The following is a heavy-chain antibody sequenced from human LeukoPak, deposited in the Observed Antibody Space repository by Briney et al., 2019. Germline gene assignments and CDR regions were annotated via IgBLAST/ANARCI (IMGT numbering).Heavy chain of an antibody. Sequence: SETLSLTCAVYGGSFSGYYCRWSRQPPGKGLEWIGEINHSGSTNYNPSLKSRVTISVDTPKNQFSLRLSSVTAADTDVYYCARVTYGDYAGDFDYWGQGTLVTVSS. CDR1: GGSFSGYY. J-gene: IGHJ4*02. CDR2: INHSGST. V-gene: IGHV4-34*01. D-gene: IGHD4-17*01. CDR3: ARVTYGDYAGDFDY.